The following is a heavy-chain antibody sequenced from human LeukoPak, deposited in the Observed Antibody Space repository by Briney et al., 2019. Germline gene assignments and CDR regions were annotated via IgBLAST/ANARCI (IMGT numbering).Heavy chain of an antibody. CDR2: IYHSGST. D-gene: IGHD6-19*01. V-gene: IGHV4-38-2*02. J-gene: IGHJ4*02. CDR3: ARVLIAVAGNYFDY. CDR1: GYSITSGYY. Sequence: KSSETLSLTCTVSGYSITSGYYWGWIRLPPGKGLEWLGSIYHSGSTFYNPSLKSRVTISVDTSKNQFSLKLSSVTAADTAVYYCARVLIAVAGNYFDYWGQGTLVTVSS.